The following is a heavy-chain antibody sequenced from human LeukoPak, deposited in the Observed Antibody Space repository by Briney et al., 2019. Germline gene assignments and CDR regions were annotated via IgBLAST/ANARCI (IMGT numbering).Heavy chain of an antibody. CDR2: ISGSGGST. J-gene: IGHJ1*01. CDR1: GFTFSSYS. CDR3: ARETAGYSGYDDPYFQH. Sequence: GGSLRLSCAASGFTFSSYSMTWVRQAPGQGLEWVSSISGSGGSTYHADSVKGRFTISRDISKNTLYLQMNSLRAEDTAVYYCARETAGYSGYDDPYFQHWGRGTLVTVSS. V-gene: IGHV3-23*01. D-gene: IGHD5-12*01.